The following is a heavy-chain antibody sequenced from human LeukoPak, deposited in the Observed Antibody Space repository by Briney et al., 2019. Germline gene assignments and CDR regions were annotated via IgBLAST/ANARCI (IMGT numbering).Heavy chain of an antibody. Sequence: GGSLRLSCAASGFTFSSYAMHWVRQAPGKGLEWVAVISFDGSYKYNADSVKGRFTISRDNSKNTLYLQMNSLRAEDTAVYYCAKARNGITIFGVVIGAPNWFDPWGQGTLVTVSS. CDR2: ISFDGSYK. CDR1: GFTFSSYA. V-gene: IGHV3-30*04. D-gene: IGHD3-3*01. J-gene: IGHJ5*02. CDR3: AKARNGITIFGVVIGAPNWFDP.